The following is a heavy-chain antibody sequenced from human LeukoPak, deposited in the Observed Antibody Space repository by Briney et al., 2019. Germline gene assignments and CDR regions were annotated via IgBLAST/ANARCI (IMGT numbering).Heavy chain of an antibody. J-gene: IGHJ5*02. V-gene: IGHV4-31*03. D-gene: IGHD3-10*01. CDR1: GGAISRGGYY. CDR3: ARDYYGSGRGVGWFDP. CDR2: IYYSGST. Sequence: SQALSLTCTVSGGAISRGGYYWSWIRQHPGKGLEWIGYIYYSGSTYYNPSLKSRVTISVDTSKNQFSLKMNSVTAADTAVYYCARDYYGSGRGVGWFDPWGQGTLVTVSS.